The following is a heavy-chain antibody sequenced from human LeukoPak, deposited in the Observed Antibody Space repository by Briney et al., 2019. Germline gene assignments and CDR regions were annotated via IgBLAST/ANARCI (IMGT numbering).Heavy chain of an antibody. J-gene: IGHJ4*02. Sequence: QSGGSLRLSCAASGFTLSSYAMGWVRQAPGKGLEWVSAISDTGNTYHADSVKGRFTISRDSSKNTLFLQMNRLRPEDAAVYCCAKAPVTTCRGAFCYPFDYWGLGTLVTVSS. D-gene: IGHD2-15*01. CDR2: ISDTGNT. CDR3: AKAPVTTCRGAFCYPFDY. CDR1: GFTLSSYA. V-gene: IGHV3-23*01.